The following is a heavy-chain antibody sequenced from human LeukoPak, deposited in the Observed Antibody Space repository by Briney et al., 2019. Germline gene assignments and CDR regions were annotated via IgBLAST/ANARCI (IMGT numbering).Heavy chain of an antibody. V-gene: IGHV3-74*01. Sequence: GGSLRLSCAASGFSLSDYSMHWVRRAPGKGLVWVSHIKDDGSSTSYAEIVKGRFTITRDNAKNMLYLQMNNLRAEDTAVYYCARGHSGSYSRTFDYWGQGILVTVSS. D-gene: IGHD1-26*01. CDR1: GFSLSDYS. CDR3: ARGHSGSYSRTFDY. J-gene: IGHJ4*02. CDR2: IKDDGSST.